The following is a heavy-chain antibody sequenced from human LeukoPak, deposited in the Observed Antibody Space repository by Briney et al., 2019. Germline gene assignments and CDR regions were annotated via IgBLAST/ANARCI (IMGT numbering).Heavy chain of an antibody. CDR1: GFTFSSYG. D-gene: IGHD4-17*01. V-gene: IGHV3-30*03. J-gene: IGHJ4*02. Sequence: SGGSLRLSCAASGFTFSSYGMHWVRQAPGKGLEWVAVISYDGSNKYYADSVKGRFTISRDNSKNTLYLQMNSLRAEDTAVYYCARGHGDFRVEGRYFHSWGQGTLVTVSS. CDR2: ISYDGSNK. CDR3: ARGHGDFRVEGRYFHS.